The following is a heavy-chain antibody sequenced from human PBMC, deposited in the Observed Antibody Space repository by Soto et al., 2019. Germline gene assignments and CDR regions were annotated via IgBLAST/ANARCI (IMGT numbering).Heavy chain of an antibody. CDR1: GGSISSFY. D-gene: IGHD3-22*01. V-gene: IGHV4-59*08. J-gene: IGHJ5*02. CDR2: IYYTGST. Sequence: PSETLSLTCTVSGGSISSFYWSWIRQPPGKGLEWIGYIYYTGSTKYNPSLKSRVTISVDTSKNQFSLKLTSVTAADTAVYYCARRPDSSGFYDWFDPWGQGTLVTVS. CDR3: ARRPDSSGFYDWFDP.